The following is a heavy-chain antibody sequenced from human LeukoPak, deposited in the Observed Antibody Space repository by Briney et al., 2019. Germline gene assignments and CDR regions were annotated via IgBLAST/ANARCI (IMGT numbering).Heavy chain of an antibody. CDR2: INPNGGGT. CDR1: GYTFTGYY. Sequence: ASVKVSCKASGYTFTGYYMHWVRQAPGQGLEWMGWINPNGGGTNYAQKFQGWVTMTRDTSISTAYMELSRLRSDDTAVYYCARASGYSGYSNFDYWGQGTLVTVSS. D-gene: IGHD5-12*01. CDR3: ARASGYSGYSNFDY. J-gene: IGHJ4*02. V-gene: IGHV1-2*04.